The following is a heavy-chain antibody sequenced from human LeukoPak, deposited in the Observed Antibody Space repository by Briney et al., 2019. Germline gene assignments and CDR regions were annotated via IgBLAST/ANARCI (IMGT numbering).Heavy chain of an antibody. Sequence: PGGSLRLSCATSAFTFSHYGMHWVRQAPGKGLEWVAVICSDGTDKYYGDSVKGRFTISRDNSKKTVYLQMNSLRVEDTAVYYCAKDAQRGFDFSNSLESWGQGTLVTVSS. J-gene: IGHJ4*02. CDR1: AFTFSHYG. D-gene: IGHD4-11*01. CDR2: ICSDGTDK. V-gene: IGHV3-33*06. CDR3: AKDAQRGFDFSNSLES.